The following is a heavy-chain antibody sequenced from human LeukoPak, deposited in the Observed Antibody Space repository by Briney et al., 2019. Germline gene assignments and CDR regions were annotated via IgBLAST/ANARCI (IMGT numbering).Heavy chain of an antibody. Sequence: SETLSLTCSVSGASISNSEYYWSWIRQSPGKGLEWVGYIYHFGSTTYNPSLKSRVAISVDTSKNQVSLKLNFVTAADTAVYYCARDSRVYKYGDYSGGVWYLDLWGRGTLVTVSS. CDR1: GASISNSEYY. CDR2: IYHFGST. CDR3: ARDSRVYKYGDYSGGVWYLDL. J-gene: IGHJ2*01. V-gene: IGHV4-30-4*01. D-gene: IGHD4-17*01.